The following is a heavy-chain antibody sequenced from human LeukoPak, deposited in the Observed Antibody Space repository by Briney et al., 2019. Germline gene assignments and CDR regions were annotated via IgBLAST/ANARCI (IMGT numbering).Heavy chain of an antibody. CDR3: ARGGKPFDY. V-gene: IGHV3-21*01. Sequence: GGSLRPSCAASGFTFSTFSMNWVRQAPGKGLEWVSFISSSSSYIYYADSVKGRFTISRDTAKNSLYLQMNSLRAEDTAVYYCARGGKPFDYWGQGTLVTVSS. CDR1: GFTFSTFS. CDR2: ISSSSSYI. J-gene: IGHJ4*02. D-gene: IGHD1-1*01.